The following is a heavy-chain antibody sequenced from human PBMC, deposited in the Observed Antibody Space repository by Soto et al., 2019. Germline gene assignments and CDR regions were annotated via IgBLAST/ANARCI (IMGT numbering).Heavy chain of an antibody. J-gene: IGHJ6*02. V-gene: IGHV3-74*01. CDR3: ARITIFGGMDV. D-gene: IGHD3-3*01. CDR2: IKSDGSTT. Sequence: GGSLRLSCAASGFTFSAYWMHWVRQAPGKGLVWVSRIKSDGSTTDYADSVKGRFSISRDNAKNTLYLQMNSLRADDTAVYYCARITIFGGMDVWGQGTTVTVAS. CDR1: GFTFSAYW.